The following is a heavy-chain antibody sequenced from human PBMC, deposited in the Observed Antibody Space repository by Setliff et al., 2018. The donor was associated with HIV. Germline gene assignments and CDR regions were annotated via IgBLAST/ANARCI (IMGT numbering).Heavy chain of an antibody. J-gene: IGHJ4*02. D-gene: IGHD2-21*02. CDR1: GYSFTSYW. CDR2: IFPGDSKM. V-gene: IGHV5-51*01. Sequence: GESLKISCRGSGYSFTSYWIAWVRQKPGKGLEWMGIIFPGDSKMRYSPSFQGRVTLSADKSISTAYLQWSSLQTSDSGMYYCARGIAALTASFDSWGQGSLVAVSS. CDR3: ARGIAALTASFDS.